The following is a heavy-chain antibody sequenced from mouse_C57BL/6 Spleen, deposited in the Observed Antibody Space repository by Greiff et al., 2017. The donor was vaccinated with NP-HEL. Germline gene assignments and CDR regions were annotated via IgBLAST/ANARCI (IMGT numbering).Heavy chain of an antibody. CDR1: GYAFSSYW. J-gene: IGHJ2*01. CDR3: AGEEYDYGGYYFDY. V-gene: IGHV1-80*01. D-gene: IGHD2-4*01. CDR2: IYPGDGDT. Sequence: VQLQQSGAELVKPGASVKISCKASGYAFSSYWMNWVKQRPGKGLEWIGQIYPGDGDTNYNGKFKGKATLTADKSSSTAYMQLSSLTSEDSAVYFCAGEEYDYGGYYFDYWGQGTTLTVSS.